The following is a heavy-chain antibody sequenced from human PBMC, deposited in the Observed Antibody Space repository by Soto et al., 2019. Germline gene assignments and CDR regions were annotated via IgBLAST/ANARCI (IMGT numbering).Heavy chain of an antibody. CDR3: ARGPTRVTTWYYFDY. CDR1: GFTFSDHY. Sequence: EVQLMESGGGLVQPGGSLRLSCAASGFTFSDHYMDWVRQAPGKGLEWVGRSRNKANAYTTEYAASVKGRFAISRDDSKNSLYLQMNSLKTEDTAVYYYARGPTRVTTWYYFDYWGQGTLVTVSS. V-gene: IGHV3-72*01. J-gene: IGHJ4*02. CDR2: SRNKANAYTT. D-gene: IGHD4-17*01.